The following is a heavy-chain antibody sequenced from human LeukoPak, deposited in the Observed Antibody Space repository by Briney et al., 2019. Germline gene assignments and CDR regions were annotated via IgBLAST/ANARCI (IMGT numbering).Heavy chain of an antibody. CDR2: IYTSGST. D-gene: IGHD1-26*01. V-gene: IGHV4-4*09. Sequence: SETLSLTCTVSGGSISSYYWSWIRQPPGKGLEWIGYIYTSGSTNYNPSLKSRVTISVDTSKNQFSLKLSSVTAADTAVYYCARLGGSYYFNYWGQGTLVTVSS. CDR3: ARLGGSYYFNY. CDR1: GGSISSYY. J-gene: IGHJ4*02.